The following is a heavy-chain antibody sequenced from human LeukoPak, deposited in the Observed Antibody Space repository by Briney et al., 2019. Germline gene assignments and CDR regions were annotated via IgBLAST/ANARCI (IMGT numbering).Heavy chain of an antibody. CDR3: ARGYDSSGYYAPFDY. CDR1: GGSISSYY. CDR2: IYTSGST. V-gene: IGHV4-4*07. D-gene: IGHD3-22*01. Sequence: SETLSLTCTVSGGSISSYYWSWIRQPAGKGLEWIGRIYTSGSTNYNPSLKSRVTISVDTSKNQFSLKLSSVTAADTAVYYCARGYDSSGYYAPFDYWGQGTLVTVSS. J-gene: IGHJ4*02.